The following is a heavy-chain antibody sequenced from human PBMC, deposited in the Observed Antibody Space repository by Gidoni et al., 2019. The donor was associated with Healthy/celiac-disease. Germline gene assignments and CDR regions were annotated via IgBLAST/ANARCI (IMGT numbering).Heavy chain of an antibody. CDR3: ASIPMPYYGSASLGWFDP. Sequence: QLQLQESGPGLVKPSETLSLTCTVSGGSISSSSYYWGWIRQPPGKGLEWIGSIYYSGSTYYNPSLKSRVTISVDTSKNQFSLKLSSVTAADTAVYYCASIPMPYYGSASLGWFDPWGQGTLVTVSS. V-gene: IGHV4-39*01. J-gene: IGHJ5*02. D-gene: IGHD3-10*01. CDR2: IYYSGST. CDR1: GGSISSSSYY.